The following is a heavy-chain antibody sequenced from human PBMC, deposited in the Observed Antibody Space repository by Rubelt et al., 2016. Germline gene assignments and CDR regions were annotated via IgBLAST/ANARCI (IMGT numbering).Heavy chain of an antibody. Sequence: VQLVESGGGVVQPGRSLRLSCAASGFTFSSYWMHWVRQAPGKGLVWVSRINSDGSSISYADSVKGRFTISRDNAKNTLYLQMDSLRADDTAVYYCARDRGTYYAFDIWGQGTMVTVSS. V-gene: IGHV3-74*02. D-gene: IGHD1-26*01. CDR2: INSDGSSI. J-gene: IGHJ3*02. CDR3: ARDRGTYYAFDI. CDR1: GFTFSSYW.